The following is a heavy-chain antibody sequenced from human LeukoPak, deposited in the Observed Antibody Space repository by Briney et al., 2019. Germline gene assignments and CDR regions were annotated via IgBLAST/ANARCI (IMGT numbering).Heavy chain of an antibody. CDR3: AADGYISPFDY. Sequence: PGGSLRLSCAASGFIFSNYWMNWVRQTPGKGLEWVANIKKDGSEKNYVDSVKGRFTISRDNAKNSLYLQMSSLRAEDTAVYYCAADGYISPFDYWGQGTLVTVSS. J-gene: IGHJ4*02. CDR2: IKKDGSEK. D-gene: IGHD5-24*01. CDR1: GFIFSNYW. V-gene: IGHV3-7*01.